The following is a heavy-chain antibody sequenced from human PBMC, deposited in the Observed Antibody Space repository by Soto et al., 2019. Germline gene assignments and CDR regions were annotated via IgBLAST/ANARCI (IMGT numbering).Heavy chain of an antibody. V-gene: IGHV4-39*02. CDR1: GGSISSSSYY. CDR2: IYYSGST. Sequence: SETLSLTCTVSGGSISSSSYYWGWIRQPPGKGLEWIGSIYYSGSTYYNPSLKSRVTISVDTSKNQFSLKLSSVTAADTAVYYCAGEVVVIHYFDYWGQGTLVTSPQ. D-gene: IGHD3-22*01. J-gene: IGHJ4*02. CDR3: AGEVVVIHYFDY.